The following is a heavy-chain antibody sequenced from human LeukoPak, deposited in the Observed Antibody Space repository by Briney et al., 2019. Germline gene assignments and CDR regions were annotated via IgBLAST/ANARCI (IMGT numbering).Heavy chain of an antibody. CDR1: GFTFSNHA. CDR3: AKASSGSCPFTYFDS. D-gene: IGHD6-19*01. CDR2: ISGSGGTT. J-gene: IGHJ4*02. V-gene: IGHV3-23*01. Sequence: GGSLRLSCAASGFTFSNHAINWVRQAPGKGLEWVSCISGSGGTTYYAGSVKGRFTISRDNSKNTLFMQMNSLRAEDTAIYYCAKASSGSCPFTYFDSWGQGTLVTVSS.